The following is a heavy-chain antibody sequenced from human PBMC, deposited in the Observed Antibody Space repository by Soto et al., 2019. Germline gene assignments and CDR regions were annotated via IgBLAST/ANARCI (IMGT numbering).Heavy chain of an antibody. Sequence: EVQLVESGGGLVQPGGSLRLSCAASGFDFTNSWMHWVRQAPGKGLVWVSHVNSDGSITTYADSVKGRFTISRDNAKNTVYLQMNSLSVEDTAVYYCTRDQRYSSAVWGQGTLVTVSS. V-gene: IGHV3-74*01. D-gene: IGHD5-18*01. CDR2: VNSDGSIT. CDR3: TRDQRYSSAV. CDR1: GFDFTNSW. J-gene: IGHJ4*02.